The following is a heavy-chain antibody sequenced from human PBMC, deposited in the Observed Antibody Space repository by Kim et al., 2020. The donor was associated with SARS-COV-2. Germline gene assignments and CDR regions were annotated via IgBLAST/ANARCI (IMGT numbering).Heavy chain of an antibody. Sequence: SETLSLTCTVSGGSISSYYWSWIRQPPGKGLEWIGYIYYSGSTNYNPSLKSRVTISVDTSKNQFSLKLSSVTAADTAVYYCARGLRMYSSGWYYSNWFDPWGQGTLVTVSS. J-gene: IGHJ5*02. CDR2: IYYSGST. V-gene: IGHV4-59*01. CDR3: ARGLRMYSSGWYYSNWFDP. CDR1: GGSISSYY. D-gene: IGHD6-19*01.